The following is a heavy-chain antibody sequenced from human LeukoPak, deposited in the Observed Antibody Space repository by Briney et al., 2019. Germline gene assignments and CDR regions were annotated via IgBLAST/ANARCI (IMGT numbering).Heavy chain of an antibody. Sequence: GASVKVSCKASGYTFTSYGISWVRQAPGQGLEWMGWISAYNGNTNYAQKLQGRVTMTTDTSTSTAHMEVRSLRSDDTVVYYCARVFHSSSPNDYWGQGTLVTVSS. CDR2: ISAYNGNT. V-gene: IGHV1-18*01. CDR3: ARVFHSSSPNDY. CDR1: GYTFTSYG. J-gene: IGHJ4*02. D-gene: IGHD6-13*01.